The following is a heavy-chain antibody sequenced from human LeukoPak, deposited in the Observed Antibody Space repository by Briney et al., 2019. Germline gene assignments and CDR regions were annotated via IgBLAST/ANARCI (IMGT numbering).Heavy chain of an antibody. Sequence: ASAKVSCKVSGYTLTELSMHWVRQAPGKGLEWMGGFDPEDGETIYAQKFQGRVTMTEDTSTDTAYMELSSLRSEDTAVYYCATLSGYLWPVDYWGQGTLVTVSS. V-gene: IGHV1-24*01. D-gene: IGHD3-3*01. CDR3: ATLSGYLWPVDY. J-gene: IGHJ4*02. CDR2: FDPEDGET. CDR1: GYTLTELS.